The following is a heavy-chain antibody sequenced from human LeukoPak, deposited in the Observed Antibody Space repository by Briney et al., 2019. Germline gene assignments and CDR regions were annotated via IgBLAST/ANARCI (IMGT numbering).Heavy chain of an antibody. V-gene: IGHV1-2*02. Sequence: ASVKVSCRASGYTFTGYYMHWVRQAPGQGLEWMGWINPSSGGTNYAQKFQGRVTMTRDTSISTAYMELSRLRSDDTAVYYCARVRSSGWYVGSVYYYYYMDVWGKGTTVTVSS. CDR3: ARVRSSGWYVGSVYYYYYMDV. J-gene: IGHJ6*03. CDR2: INPSSGGT. D-gene: IGHD6-19*01. CDR1: GYTFTGYY.